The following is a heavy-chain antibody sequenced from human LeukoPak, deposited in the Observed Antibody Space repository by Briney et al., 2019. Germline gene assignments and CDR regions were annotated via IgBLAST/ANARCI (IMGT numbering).Heavy chain of an antibody. CDR3: ARDEDGAAAGP. CDR2: IYYSGST. D-gene: IGHD6-13*01. V-gene: IGHV4-30-4*01. J-gene: IGHJ5*02. CDR1: GGSISSGDYY. Sequence: PSETLSLTCTVSGGSISSGDYYWSWIRQPPGKGLEWIGYIYYSGSTYYNPSLKSRVTISVDTSKNQFSLKLSSVTAADTAVYYCARDEDGAAAGPWGQGTLVTVSS.